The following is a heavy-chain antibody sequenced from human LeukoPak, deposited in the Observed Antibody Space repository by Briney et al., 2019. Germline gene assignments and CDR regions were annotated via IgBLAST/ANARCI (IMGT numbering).Heavy chain of an antibody. Sequence: PSETLSLTCTVSGGSISSSSYYWGWIRQPPGKGLEWIGSIYYSGSTYYNPSLKSRVTISVDTSKNQFSLKLSSVTAADTAVYYCARPRDSGSYQDALDLWGQGTMVTVSS. CDR2: IYYSGST. V-gene: IGHV4-39*01. CDR1: GGSISSSSYY. J-gene: IGHJ3*01. D-gene: IGHD1-26*01. CDR3: ARPRDSGSYQDALDL.